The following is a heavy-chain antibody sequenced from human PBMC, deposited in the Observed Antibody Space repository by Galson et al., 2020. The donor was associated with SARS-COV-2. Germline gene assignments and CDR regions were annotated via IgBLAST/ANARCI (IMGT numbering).Heavy chain of an antibody. D-gene: IGHD5-18*01. Sequence: SENLSPTCTVSAVSTSRGGDYWSWIRQRPGKGLEWIGYIYYSGHTHYNPSLESRVVTSINPSKNQFSLRPSSVTAADTATYFCAKSYSVSPSAKAFDIWGQGTMVNVSS. J-gene: IGHJ3*02. V-gene: IGHV4-31*03. CDR3: AKSYSVSPSAKAFDI. CDR1: AVSTSRGGDY. CDR2: IYYSGHT.